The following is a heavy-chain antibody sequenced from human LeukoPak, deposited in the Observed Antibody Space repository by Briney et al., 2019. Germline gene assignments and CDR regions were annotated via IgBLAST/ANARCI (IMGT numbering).Heavy chain of an antibody. CDR2: TDWDDDK. CDR1: GFLLSTSGRC. Sequence: ESGPALVKPTQTLTLTCTFSGFLLSTSGRCLSCIRQSPGKALEWLSLTDWDDDKYYSTSLKTRLTISKDTSKNEVVITMTNMDPVDTATYYCARITYDLMRRNYNGMDVWGKGTTVTVSS. D-gene: IGHD3-3*01. J-gene: IGHJ6*04. V-gene: IGHV2-70*01. CDR3: ARITYDLMRRNYNGMDV.